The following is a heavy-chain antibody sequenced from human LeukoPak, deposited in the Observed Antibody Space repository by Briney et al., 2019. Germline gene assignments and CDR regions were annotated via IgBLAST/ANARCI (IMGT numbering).Heavy chain of an antibody. V-gene: IGHV3-66*01. J-gene: IGHJ3*02. CDR1: GFTVSSNY. CDR2: IYSGGST. Sequence: GGSLRLSCAAPGFTVSSNYMSWVRQAPGKGLEWVSVIYSGGSTYYADSVKGRFTISRDNSKNTLYLQMNSLRAEDTAVYYCARVPEHYYDQQDAFDIWGQGTMATVSS. CDR3: ARVPEHYYDQQDAFDI. D-gene: IGHD3-22*01.